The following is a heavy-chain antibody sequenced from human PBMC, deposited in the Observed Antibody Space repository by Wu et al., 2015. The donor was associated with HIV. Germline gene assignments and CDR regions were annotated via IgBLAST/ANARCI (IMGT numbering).Heavy chain of an antibody. Sequence: QVQLVQSGAEVKKPGSSVKISCKASGNTFNAINWVRQAPGQGLEWMGGIIPLFGTPDYAQIFQGRVTITTDESTSTAYMRLSSLRSEDTAVYYCASPRSPGYSSAWPTYFDYWGQGTLVTVSS. CDR3: ASPRSPGYSSAWPTYFDY. D-gene: IGHD6-19*01. V-gene: IGHV1-69*05. J-gene: IGHJ4*02. CDR1: GNTFNA. CDR2: IIPLFGTP.